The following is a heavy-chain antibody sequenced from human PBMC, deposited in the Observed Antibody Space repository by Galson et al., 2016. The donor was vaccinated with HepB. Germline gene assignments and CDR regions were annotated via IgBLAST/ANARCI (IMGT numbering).Heavy chain of an antibody. V-gene: IGHV4-59*01. J-gene: IGHJ3*02. D-gene: IGHD3-22*01. CDR3: ARVHSFDSSGYAYQAFDI. CDR1: GGSISSYY. Sequence: SETLSLTCSVSGGSISSYYWSWTRQPPGKGLEWIGYIHYSGSTNYNPSLRSRVTMSVDTSKNQFSLRLTSVTAADTALYYCARVHSFDSSGYAYQAFDIWGQGTMVTVSS. CDR2: IHYSGST.